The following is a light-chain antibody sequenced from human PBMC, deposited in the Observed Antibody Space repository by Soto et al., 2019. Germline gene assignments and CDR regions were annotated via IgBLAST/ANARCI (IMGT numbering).Light chain of an antibody. CDR3: QQYSDSWWT. J-gene: IGKJ1*01. CDR1: QSVGSSY. Sequence: EIVLTQSPGTLSLSPGDRATLSCRASQSVGSSYFAWYQQRPGQAPRLLIYGVSSRATGIPDRFSGSGSGTDFTLTISRLEPEDFAVYYCQQYSDSWWTFGPGTTVEIK. V-gene: IGKV3-20*01. CDR2: GVS.